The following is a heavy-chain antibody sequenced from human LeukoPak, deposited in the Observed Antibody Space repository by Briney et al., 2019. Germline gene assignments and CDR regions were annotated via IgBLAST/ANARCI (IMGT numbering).Heavy chain of an antibody. J-gene: IGHJ4*02. CDR1: GFTFSSYS. Sequence: GGSLRLSCAASGFTFSSYSMNWVRQAPGKGLEWVSSISSSSSYIYYADSVKGRFTISRDNAKNSLYLQMNSLRAEDTALYYCAKDIYGGLLSSFDYWGQGTLVTVSS. V-gene: IGHV3-21*04. CDR2: ISSSSSYI. CDR3: AKDIYGGLLSSFDY. D-gene: IGHD2/OR15-2a*01.